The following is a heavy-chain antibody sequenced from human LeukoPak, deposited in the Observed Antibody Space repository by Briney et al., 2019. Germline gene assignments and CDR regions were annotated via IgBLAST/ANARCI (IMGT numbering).Heavy chain of an antibody. V-gene: IGHV4-4*07. D-gene: IGHD5-12*01. Sequence: SETLSLTCTVSGGSISSYSWSWMRQPAGKGLERIGRIYPRESPNYNPSLKSRVIMSVDKSKNQFSLKLRSVTAADTAVYYCAREWHHVFDYWGQGNLVTVSS. J-gene: IGHJ4*02. CDR1: GGSISSYS. CDR3: AREWHHVFDY. CDR2: IYPRESP.